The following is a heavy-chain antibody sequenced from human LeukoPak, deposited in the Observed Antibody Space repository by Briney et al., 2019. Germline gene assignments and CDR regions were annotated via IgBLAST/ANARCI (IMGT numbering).Heavy chain of an antibody. CDR2: ISSTCSAI. J-gene: IGHJ4*02. Sequence: GGSLRLSCAASGFTFSSYSMNWVRQAPGKGLEWLPYISSTCSAIYYADSLKGRFTISRDNAKNSLYLQMDSLRAEDTAMYYCARVIGSYGDSAYWGQGTLVTVSS. D-gene: IGHD3-16*01. V-gene: IGHV3-48*04. CDR1: GFTFSSYS. CDR3: ARVIGSYGDSAY.